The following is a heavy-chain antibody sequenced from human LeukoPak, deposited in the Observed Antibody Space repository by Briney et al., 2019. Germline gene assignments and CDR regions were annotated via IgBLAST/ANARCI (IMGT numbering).Heavy chain of an antibody. CDR3: ARERRTVTDFDY. J-gene: IGHJ4*02. CDR1: GFTFSSYS. D-gene: IGHD4-17*01. V-gene: IGHV3-21*01. CDR2: ISSSSSYI. Sequence: EGSLRLSCAASGFTFSSYSMNWVRQAPGKGLEWVSSISSSSSYIYYADSVKGRFTISRDNAKNSLYLQMNSLRAEDTAVYYCARERRTVTDFDYWGQGTLVTVSS.